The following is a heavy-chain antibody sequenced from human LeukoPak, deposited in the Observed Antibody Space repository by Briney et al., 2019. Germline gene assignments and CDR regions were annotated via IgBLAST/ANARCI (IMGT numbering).Heavy chain of an antibody. CDR1: GFTFSNYA. Sequence: PGGSLRLSCAASGFTFSNYAMSWVRQAPGKGLDWVSAISGGGGSTYYADSVKGRFTISRDNSKNTLYLQMNSLRAEDTAVFYCAKQPRYGDYDYFDYWGQGTLVTASS. CDR2: ISGGGGST. J-gene: IGHJ4*02. CDR3: AKQPRYGDYDYFDY. V-gene: IGHV3-23*01. D-gene: IGHD4-17*01.